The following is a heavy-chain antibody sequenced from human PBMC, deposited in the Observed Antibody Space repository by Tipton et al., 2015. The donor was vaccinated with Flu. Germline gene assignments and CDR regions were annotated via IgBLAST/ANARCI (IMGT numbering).Heavy chain of an antibody. V-gene: IGHV3-49*04. Sequence: SLRLSCTASGFTFGDCAMSWVRQAPGKGLEWVGFIRSKAYGGTTEYAASVKGRFTISRDDSKSIAYLQMNSLKTEDTAVYHCTRARRSGYYYGMDVWGQGTTVTVSS. J-gene: IGHJ6*02. CDR1: GFTFGDCA. CDR2: IRSKAYGGTT. CDR3: TRARRSGYYYGMDV. D-gene: IGHD3-10*01.